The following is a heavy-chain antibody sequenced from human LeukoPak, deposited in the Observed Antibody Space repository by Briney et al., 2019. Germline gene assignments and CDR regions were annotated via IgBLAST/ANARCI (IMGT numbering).Heavy chain of an antibody. J-gene: IGHJ4*02. CDR3: ARGAGYSSTWPFDY. Sequence: SETLSLTCTVSGGSISNYYWSWIRRPPGKGLEWIGYIHYTGSTDYNPSLKSRVTISVDMSKSQFSLRLSSVTAGDTAVYYCARGAGYSSTWPFDYWGQGTLVTVSS. D-gene: IGHD6-13*01. CDR2: IHYTGST. CDR1: GGSISNYY. V-gene: IGHV4-59*01.